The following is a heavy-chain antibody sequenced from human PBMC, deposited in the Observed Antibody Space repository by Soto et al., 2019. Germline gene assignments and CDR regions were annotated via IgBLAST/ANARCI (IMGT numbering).Heavy chain of an antibody. Sequence: GGSLRLSCAASGFTFNTYAISWVRQAPGKGLEWVSAINSAGGSTYYADSVKGRFTISRDNSKNTVYLQMSGLRAEDTAVYHCARGYMTKVTFDYWGQGTLVTVSS. D-gene: IGHD4-17*01. CDR2: INSAGGST. CDR1: GFTFNTYA. J-gene: IGHJ4*02. CDR3: ARGYMTKVTFDY. V-gene: IGHV3-23*01.